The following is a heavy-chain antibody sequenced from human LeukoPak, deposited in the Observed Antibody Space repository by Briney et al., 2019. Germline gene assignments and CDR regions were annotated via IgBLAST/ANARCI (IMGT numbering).Heavy chain of an antibody. V-gene: IGHV3-74*01. Sequence: PGGSLRLSCAASGFTFSSYWMHWVRHAPGKGLVWVSRINSDGSSTSYADSVKGRFTISRDNAKNTLYLQMNSLRAEDTAVYYCARGGRYSGYDEFGYWGQGTLVTVSS. D-gene: IGHD5-12*01. J-gene: IGHJ4*02. CDR3: ARGGRYSGYDEFGY. CDR2: INSDGSST. CDR1: GFTFSSYW.